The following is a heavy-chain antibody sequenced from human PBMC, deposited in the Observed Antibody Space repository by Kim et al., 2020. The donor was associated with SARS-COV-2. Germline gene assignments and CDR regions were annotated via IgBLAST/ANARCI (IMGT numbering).Heavy chain of an antibody. D-gene: IGHD2-21*01. CDR1: GFTFSSYE. V-gene: IGHV3-48*03. CDR3: ARGDVESIPFDY. CDR2: ISSSGSTI. Sequence: GGSLRFSCAASGFTFSSYEMNWVRQAPGKGLEWVSYISSSGSTIYYADSVKGRFTISRDNAKNSLYLQMNSLRAEDTAVYYCARGDVESIPFDYWGQGTLVTVSS. J-gene: IGHJ4*02.